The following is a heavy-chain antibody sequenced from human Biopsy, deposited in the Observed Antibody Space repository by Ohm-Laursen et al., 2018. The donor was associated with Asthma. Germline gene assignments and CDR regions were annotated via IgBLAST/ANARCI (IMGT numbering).Heavy chain of an antibody. CDR1: GFTFSTYS. V-gene: IGHV3-21*01. J-gene: IGHJ4*02. Sequence: SLRLSCTASGFTFSTYSMNWVRQAPGKGLEWVSSISSTSTYIYYADSVKGRFTIPRDNAKNSLYLQMNSLRAEDTAVYYCSRDRGESGYDFGRYDYWGQGTLVIVSS. CDR3: SRDRGESGYDFGRYDY. CDR2: ISSTSTYI. D-gene: IGHD5-12*01.